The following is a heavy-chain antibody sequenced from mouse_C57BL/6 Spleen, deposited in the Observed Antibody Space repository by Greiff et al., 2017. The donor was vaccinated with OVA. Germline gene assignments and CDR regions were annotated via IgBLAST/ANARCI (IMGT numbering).Heavy chain of an antibody. CDR1: GFTFSDYY. CDR2: ISNGGGST. D-gene: IGHD1-1*01. Sequence: EVKLVESGGGLVQPGGSLKLSCAASGFTFSDYYMYWVRQTPEKRLEWVAYISNGGGSTYYPDTVKGRFTISRDNAKNTLYLQMSRLKSEDTAMYYCARPHYYGSPAWFAYWGQGTLVTVSA. J-gene: IGHJ3*01. V-gene: IGHV5-12*01. CDR3: ARPHYYGSPAWFAY.